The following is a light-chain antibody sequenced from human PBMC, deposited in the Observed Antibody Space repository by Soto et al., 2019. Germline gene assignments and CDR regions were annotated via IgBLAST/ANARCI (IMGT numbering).Light chain of an antibody. V-gene: IGKV3-15*01. CDR1: QSVRRN. CDR2: GAS. J-gene: IGKJ1*01. CDR3: QQYNNGPWT. Sequence: DIGMTQSPATLSASVGERATISCRASQSVRRNLAWYQQEPGQAPRLLLYGASSRASGIPARFSGSGSGTEFILTISSLQSEDFAVYFCQQYNNGPWTFGQGTKVDI.